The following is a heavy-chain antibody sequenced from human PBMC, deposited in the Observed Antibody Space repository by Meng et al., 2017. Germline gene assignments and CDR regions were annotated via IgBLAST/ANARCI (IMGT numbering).Heavy chain of an antibody. CDR1: GYTFTSYG. CDR3: ERDGLRYFDWSNSPFDY. J-gene: IGHJ4*02. Sequence: ASVKVSCKASGYTFTSYGISWVRQAPGQGLEWRGWISTYNGNTNYAQKLQGRVTMTTDTSTSTAYMELRSLRSDDTAVYYCERDGLRYFDWSNSPFDYWGQGTLVTVSS. V-gene: IGHV1-18*01. CDR2: ISTYNGNT. D-gene: IGHD3-9*01.